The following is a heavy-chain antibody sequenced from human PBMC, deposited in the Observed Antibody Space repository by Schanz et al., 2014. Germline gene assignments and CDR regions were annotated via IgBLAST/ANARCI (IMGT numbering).Heavy chain of an antibody. CDR2: INTGSGDT. Sequence: QVHLVQSGAEVKRPGASVKVSCKASEYSFTSYSMHWVRQAPGQRLEWMGWINTGSGDTKYSQNFQGRVTITRDTSASTAYIELSSLRSEDTAVYSCARGNGGYRANNYFDYWGQGTLVTVSS. V-gene: IGHV1-3*04. CDR3: ARGNGGYRANNYFDY. J-gene: IGHJ4*02. D-gene: IGHD5-12*01. CDR1: EYSFTSYS.